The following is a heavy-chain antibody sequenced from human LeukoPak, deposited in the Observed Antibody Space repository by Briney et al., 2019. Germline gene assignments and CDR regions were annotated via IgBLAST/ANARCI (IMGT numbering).Heavy chain of an antibody. Sequence: ASVKVSCKASGYTFTTYYMHWVRQAPGQGLEWMGWINPNSGGTNYAQKFQGRVTMTRDTSISTAYMELSRLRSDDTAVYYCARGEIVGATIGIDYWGQGTLVTVSS. CDR3: ARGEIVGATIGIDY. V-gene: IGHV1-2*02. CDR2: INPNSGGT. CDR1: GYTFTTYY. D-gene: IGHD1-26*01. J-gene: IGHJ4*02.